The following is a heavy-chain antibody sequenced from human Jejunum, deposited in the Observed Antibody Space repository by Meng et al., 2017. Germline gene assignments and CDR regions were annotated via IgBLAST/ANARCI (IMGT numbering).Heavy chain of an antibody. D-gene: IGHD2/OR15-2a*01. J-gene: IGHJ6*02. CDR2: IKEDGSDK. Sequence: GESLKISCAASGFTFSHYFMTWVRQAPGKGLEWVATIKEDGSDKYYVDSVKGRFTMSRDNAKNSMYLQMNSLRDEDTAVYHCGREQGWASDFYGMDDWGQGTTVTVSS. CDR3: GREQGWASDFYGMDD. CDR1: GFTFSHYF. V-gene: IGHV3-7*01.